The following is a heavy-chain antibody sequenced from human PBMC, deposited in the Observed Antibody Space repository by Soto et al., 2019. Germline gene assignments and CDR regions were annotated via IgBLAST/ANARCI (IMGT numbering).Heavy chain of an antibody. V-gene: IGHV3-21*06. CDR2: ISSTTNYI. CDR3: ARDSEYLTSNFDY. D-gene: IGHD2-2*01. J-gene: IGHJ4*02. CDR1: GLPFTRYS. Sequence: AGTLCLTCAVSGLPFTRYSMNWVRQAPGKGLEWVSSISSTTNYIPYGNSMNARFTISTDNAKNPLYREMNSLRAEDTAVYYCARDSEYLTSNFDYWGQGTLVTVSS.